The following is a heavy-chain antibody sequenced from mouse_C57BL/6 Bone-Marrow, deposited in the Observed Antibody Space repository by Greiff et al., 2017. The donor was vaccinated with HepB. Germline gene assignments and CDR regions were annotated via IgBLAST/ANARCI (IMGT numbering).Heavy chain of an antibody. J-gene: IGHJ2*01. V-gene: IGHV3-6*01. CDR1: GYSITSGYY. CDR3: ARESESLYYGSSYRGY. CDR2: ISYDGSN. Sequence: EVQLQESGPGLVKPSQSLSLTCSVTGYSITSGYYWNWIRQFPGNKLEWMGYISYDGSNNYNPSLKNRISITRDTSKNQFFLKLNSVTTEDTATYYCARESESLYYGSSYRGYWGQGTTLTVSS. D-gene: IGHD1-1*01.